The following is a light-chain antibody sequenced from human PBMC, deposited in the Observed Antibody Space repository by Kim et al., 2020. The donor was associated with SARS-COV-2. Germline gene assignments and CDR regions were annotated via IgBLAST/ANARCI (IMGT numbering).Light chain of an antibody. V-gene: IGLV6-57*03. CDR2: EDK. J-gene: IGLJ3*02. CDR1: GGSIASNY. CDR3: QSYDSTNRV. Sequence: TTVTISCTRSGGSIASNYGQWCQQRPGSAPTTVIYEDKQRPSGVPNRFSGSIDSSSNSASLTISGLKTEDEADYYCQSYDSTNRVFGGGTQLTVL.